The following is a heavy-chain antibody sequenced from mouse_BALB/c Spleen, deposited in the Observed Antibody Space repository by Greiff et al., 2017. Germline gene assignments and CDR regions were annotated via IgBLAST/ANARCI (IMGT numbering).Heavy chain of an antibody. CDR2: ISDGGSYT. CDR1: GFTFSDYY. CDR3: ARDRWLDY. Sequence: DVKLVESGGGLVKPGGSLKLSCAASGFTFSDYYMYWVRQTPEKRLEWVATISDGGSYTYYPDSVKGRFTISRDNAKNNLYLQMSSLKSEDTAMYYCARDRWLDYWGQGTSVTVSS. J-gene: IGHJ4*01. V-gene: IGHV5-4*02.